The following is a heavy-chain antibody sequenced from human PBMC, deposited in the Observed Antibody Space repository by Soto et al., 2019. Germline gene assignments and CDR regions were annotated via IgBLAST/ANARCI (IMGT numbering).Heavy chain of an antibody. Sequence: QVQLVQSGAEVKKPGASVKVSCKASGYTFTSYYIHWVRQAPGQGLEWMGIINPSGGITNYAQKFPGRVTMTGETATSTVYMDLSSLISEDTAVYYCSRAAIGARSLDYWGQGTLVTVSS. V-gene: IGHV1-46*01. CDR3: SRAAIGARSLDY. CDR1: GYTFTSYY. J-gene: IGHJ4*02. D-gene: IGHD6-6*01. CDR2: INPSGGIT.